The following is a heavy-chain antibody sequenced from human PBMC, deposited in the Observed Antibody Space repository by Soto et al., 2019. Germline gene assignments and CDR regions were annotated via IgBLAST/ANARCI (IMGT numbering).Heavy chain of an antibody. J-gene: IGHJ3*02. CDR1: GGSFSGYF. D-gene: IGHD2-15*01. V-gene: IGHV4-34*01. Sequence: SETLSLTCAVYGGSFSGYFWSWIRQPPGKGLEWIGEINHSGSTNYNPPLKSRVTISVDTSKNQFSLKLSSVTAADTAVYYCARGLYCSGGSCYGDAFDIWGQGTMVTVSS. CDR3: ARGLYCSGGSCYGDAFDI. CDR2: INHSGST.